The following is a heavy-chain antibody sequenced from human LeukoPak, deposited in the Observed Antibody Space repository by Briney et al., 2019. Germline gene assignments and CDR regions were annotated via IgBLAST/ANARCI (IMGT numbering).Heavy chain of an antibody. V-gene: IGHV3-30-3*01. CDR2: ISYDGSNK. CDR3: ARDRAGTFDY. J-gene: IGHJ4*02. Sequence: PGGSLRLSCAASGFTFSSYAMHWVRQAPGKGLEWVAVISYDGSNKYYADSVKGRFTISRGNSKNTLYLQMNSLRAEDTAVYYCARDRAGTFDYWGQGTLVTVSS. CDR1: GFTFSSYA. D-gene: IGHD3-10*01.